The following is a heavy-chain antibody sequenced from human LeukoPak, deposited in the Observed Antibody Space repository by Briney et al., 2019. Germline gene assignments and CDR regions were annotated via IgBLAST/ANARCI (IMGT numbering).Heavy chain of an antibody. CDR3: ARDVGLRYYYYYMDV. CDR1: GFTVSSNS. Sequence: GGSLRLSCTVSGFTVSSNSMSWVRQAPGKGLVWVSRINSDGSSTSYADSVKGRFTISRDNAKNTLYLQMNSLRAEDTAVYYCARDVGLRYYYYYMDVWGRGTTVTVSS. J-gene: IGHJ6*03. V-gene: IGHV3-74*01. D-gene: IGHD2-15*01. CDR2: INSDGSST.